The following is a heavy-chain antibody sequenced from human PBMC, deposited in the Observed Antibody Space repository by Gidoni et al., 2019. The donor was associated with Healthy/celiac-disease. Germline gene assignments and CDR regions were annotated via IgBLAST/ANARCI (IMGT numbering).Heavy chain of an antibody. D-gene: IGHD3-3*01. V-gene: IGHV4-59*01. CDR2: IYYSGST. Sequence: QVRLQESLPGLVKPSETLSLTCTVSGGSISSYYWSWIRQPPGKGLEWIGYIYYSGSTNYNPSLKSRVTISVDTSKNQFALKLSSVTAADTAVYYCARVDYDFRKDYWGQGTLVTVSS. CDR1: GGSISSYY. J-gene: IGHJ4*02. CDR3: ARVDYDFRKDY.